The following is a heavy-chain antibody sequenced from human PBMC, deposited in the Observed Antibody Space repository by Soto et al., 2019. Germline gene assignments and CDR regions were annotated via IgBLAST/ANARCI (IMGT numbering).Heavy chain of an antibody. CDR3: AERFTVFGVGKPAPDNDY. CDR1: GFTFSSHA. J-gene: IGHJ4*02. CDR2: ISGSGSNT. D-gene: IGHD3-3*01. Sequence: EVQLLESGGRLVQPGGSLRLSCAASGFTFSSHAMSWVRQAPGKGLEWVSGISGSGSNTYYADSVKGRFTISRDNSKKPAFLQIRRLGGEGTAFYFLAERFTVFGVGKPAPDNDYWGQGTLVTVSS. V-gene: IGHV3-23*01.